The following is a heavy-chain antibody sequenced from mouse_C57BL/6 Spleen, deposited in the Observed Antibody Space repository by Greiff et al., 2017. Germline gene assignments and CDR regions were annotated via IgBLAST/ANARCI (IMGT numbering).Heavy chain of an antibody. J-gene: IGHJ2*01. CDR2: INPSNGGT. CDR3: ARGGGGHYFDY. Sequence: QVQLQQPGTELVKPGASVKLSCKASGYTFTSYWMHWVKQRPGQGLEWIGNINPSNGGTNYNEKFKSKATMTVDKSSSTAYLQRSSLTSEDAAVYYCARGGGGHYFDYWGQGTTLTVSS. V-gene: IGHV1-53*01. CDR1: GYTFTSYW.